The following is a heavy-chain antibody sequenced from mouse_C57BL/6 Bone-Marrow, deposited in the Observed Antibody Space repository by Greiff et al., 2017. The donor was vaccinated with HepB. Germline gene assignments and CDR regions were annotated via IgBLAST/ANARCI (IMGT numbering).Heavy chain of an antibody. Sequence: QVQLKESGPGLVQPSQSLSITCTVSGFSLTSYGVHWVRQSPGKGLEWLGVIWSGGSTDYNAAFISRLSISKDNSKSQVFFKMNSLQADDTAIYYCARNEYYYGSSFLYYYAKEYWGKGTSVTASS. J-gene: IGHJ4*01. CDR3: ARNEYYYGSSFLYYYAKEY. V-gene: IGHV2-2*01. CDR2: IWSGGST. D-gene: IGHD1-1*01. CDR1: GFSLTSYG.